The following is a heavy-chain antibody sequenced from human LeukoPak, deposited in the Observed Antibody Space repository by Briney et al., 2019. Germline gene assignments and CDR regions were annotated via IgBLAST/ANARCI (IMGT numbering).Heavy chain of an antibody. CDR1: GFTFSSYS. V-gene: IGHV3-21*01. Sequence: GSLRLSCXASGFTFSSYSMNWVRQAPGKGLEWVSSISSSSSYIYYADSVKGRFTISRDNAKNSLYLQMNSLRAEDTAVYYCARETVVIAPGGIDYWGQGTLVTVSS. CDR3: ARETVVIAPGGIDY. J-gene: IGHJ4*02. D-gene: IGHD2-21*01. CDR2: ISSSSSYI.